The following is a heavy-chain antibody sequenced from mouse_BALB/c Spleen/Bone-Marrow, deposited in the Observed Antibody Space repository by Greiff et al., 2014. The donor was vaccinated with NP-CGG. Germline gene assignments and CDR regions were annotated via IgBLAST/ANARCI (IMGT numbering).Heavy chain of an antibody. V-gene: IGHV14-3*02. Sequence: DVQLQESGAELVKPGASVKLSCTASGFNIKDTYMHWVKQRPEQGLEWIGRIDPANGNTKYDPKFQGKATITADTSSNTAYLQLSSLTSEDTAVYYCASHYYGSSSFAYWGQGTLVTVSA. CDR3: ASHYYGSSSFAY. CDR1: GFNIKDTY. D-gene: IGHD1-1*01. CDR2: IDPANGNT. J-gene: IGHJ3*01.